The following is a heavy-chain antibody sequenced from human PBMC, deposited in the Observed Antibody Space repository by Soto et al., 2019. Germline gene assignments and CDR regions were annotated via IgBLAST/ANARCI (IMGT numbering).Heavy chain of an antibody. J-gene: IGHJ4*02. D-gene: IGHD3-22*01. V-gene: IGHV1-46*01. CDR3: ARDIAPTYYYDSSGYTFDY. Sequence: QVQLVQSGAEVKKPGASVKVSCKASGYTFTSYYMHWVRQAPGQGLEWMGIINPSGGSTSYAQKFQGRVTMTRDTSTSTVYMELSSLRSEDRAVYYCARDIAPTYYYDSSGYTFDYWGQGTLVTVSS. CDR2: INPSGGST. CDR1: GYTFTSYY.